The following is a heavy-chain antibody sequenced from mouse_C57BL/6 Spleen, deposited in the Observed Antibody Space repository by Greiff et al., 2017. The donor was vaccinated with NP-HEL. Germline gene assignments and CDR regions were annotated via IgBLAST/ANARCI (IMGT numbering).Heavy chain of an antibody. CDR2: INPYNGGT. CDR1: GYTFTDYY. D-gene: IGHD1-1*01. V-gene: IGHV1-19*01. J-gene: IGHJ2*01. CDR3: ARGFITTAGYFDY. Sequence: EVQLQESGPVLVKPGASVKMSCKASGYTFTDYYMNWVKQSHGKSLEWIGVINPYNGGTSYNQKFKGKATLTVDKSSSTAYMELNSLTSEDSAVYYCARGFITTAGYFDYWGQGTTLTVSS.